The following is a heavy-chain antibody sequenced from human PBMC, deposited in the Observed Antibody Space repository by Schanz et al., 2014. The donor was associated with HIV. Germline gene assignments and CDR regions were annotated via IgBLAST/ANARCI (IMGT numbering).Heavy chain of an antibody. V-gene: IGHV1-18*01. Sequence: QVQLVQSGAEVKKPGASVKVSCKASGGTFSTYDFSWVRQAPGQGLEWMGWISAYDGNTNYAQKLQGRVTLTTDTPTTTAYMDLRSLRSDDTAVYHCARRESDGALDVWGPGTTVIVSS. D-gene: IGHD2-21*02. CDR1: GGTFSTYD. CDR3: ARRESDGALDV. CDR2: ISAYDGNT. J-gene: IGHJ6*02.